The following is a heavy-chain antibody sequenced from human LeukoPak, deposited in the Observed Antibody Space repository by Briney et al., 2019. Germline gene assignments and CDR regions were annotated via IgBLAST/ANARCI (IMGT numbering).Heavy chain of an antibody. CDR2: MSFDGSQ. V-gene: IGHV3-30*03. J-gene: IGHJ3*02. Sequence: PGGSLRLSCALSGRPFSSSIMHWVRQAPGKGREWVAGMSFDGSQYYVESVKGRFTISRDNSGNTVYLHMTSLRPEDTAVYFCAREGHTSGFCGAFDIWGQGTTVT. CDR3: AREGHTSGFCGAFDI. CDR1: GRPFSSSI. D-gene: IGHD5-12*01.